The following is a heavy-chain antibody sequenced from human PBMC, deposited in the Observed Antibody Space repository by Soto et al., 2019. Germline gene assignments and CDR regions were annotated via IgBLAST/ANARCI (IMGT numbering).Heavy chain of an antibody. CDR1: GFTFSSYA. CDR3: AKASLDTAMVTLSDYYYYYMDV. J-gene: IGHJ6*03. Sequence: EVQLLESGGGLVQPGGSLRLSCAASGFTFSSYAMSWVRQAPGKGLEWVSAISGSGGSTYYADSVKGRFTISRDNSKNTLYLQMNSLRAEDTAVYYCAKASLDTAMVTLSDYYYYYMDVWGKGTTVTVSS. CDR2: ISGSGGST. V-gene: IGHV3-23*01. D-gene: IGHD5-18*01.